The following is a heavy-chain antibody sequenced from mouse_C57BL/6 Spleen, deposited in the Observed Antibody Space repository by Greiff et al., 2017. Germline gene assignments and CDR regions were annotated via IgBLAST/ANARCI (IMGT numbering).Heavy chain of an antibody. CDR1: GYTFTSYW. V-gene: IGHV1-55*01. CDR2: IYPGSGST. Sequence: VQLQQPGAELVKPGASVKMSCKASGYTFTSYWITWVKQRPGQGLEWIGDIYPGSGSTNYNEKFKSKATLTVDTASSTAYMPLSSLTSEDSAVYYCARGAYYSNYLDYWGQGTTLTVSS. J-gene: IGHJ2*01. CDR3: ARGAYYSNYLDY. D-gene: IGHD2-5*01.